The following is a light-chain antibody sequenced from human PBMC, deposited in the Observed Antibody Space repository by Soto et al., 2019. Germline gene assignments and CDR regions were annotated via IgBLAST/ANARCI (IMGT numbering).Light chain of an antibody. CDR1: SSNIGSNT. Sequence: QSVLTQPPSASGTPGQRVTISCSGSSSNIGSNTVNWYPQLPGTAPKLLIYNNNQRPSGVPDRFSGYKSGTSASLAISGLQSEDGADYYCVAWDDRLNVLVFGTRSKLTV. V-gene: IGLV1-44*01. CDR3: VAWDDRLNVLV. J-gene: IGLJ1*01. CDR2: NNN.